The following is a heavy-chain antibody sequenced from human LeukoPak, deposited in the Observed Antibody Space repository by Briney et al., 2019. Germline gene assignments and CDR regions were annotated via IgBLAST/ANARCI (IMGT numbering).Heavy chain of an antibody. CDR2: IYYSGST. CDR3: ARLFGDRDY. CDR1: GDSISSNSYY. D-gene: IGHD3-16*01. Sequence: SETLSLTCTVSGDSISSNSYYWGWIRQPPGKGLEWIGNIYYSGSTYYNPSLKSRVTISVDTSKNQFSLKLSSVTAADTAVYYCARLFGDRDYWGQGNPGTVSP. J-gene: IGHJ4*02. V-gene: IGHV4-39*07.